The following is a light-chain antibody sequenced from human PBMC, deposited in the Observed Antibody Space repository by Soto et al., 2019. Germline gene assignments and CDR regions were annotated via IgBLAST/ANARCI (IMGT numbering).Light chain of an antibody. CDR2: LNSDGSH. V-gene: IGLV4-69*01. Sequence: QPVLTQSPSASASLGASVKVTCTLSSGHSSYAIAWHQQQPEKGPRYLMKLNSDGSHSKGDGIPDRFSGSSSGAERYLTISSLQSEDEADDYCQTWVGTDIVLFGGGTKLTVL. CDR1: SGHSSYA. J-gene: IGLJ2*01. CDR3: QTWVGTDIVL.